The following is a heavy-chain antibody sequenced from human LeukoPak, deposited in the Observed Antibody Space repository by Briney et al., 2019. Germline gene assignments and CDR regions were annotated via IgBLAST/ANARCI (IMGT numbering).Heavy chain of an antibody. J-gene: IGHJ4*03. CDR2: ISSSSSYI. V-gene: IGHV3-21*01. CDR1: GSTFSSYS. Sequence: PGGSLRLSCAASGSTFSSYSMNWVRQAPGKGLEWVSSISSSSSYIYYADSVKGRFTISRDNAKNSLYLQMNSLRAEDTAVYYCARSAVGYYDSSGYYLYYFDYWGHGTLVTVSS. CDR3: ARSAVGYYDSSGYYLYYFDY. D-gene: IGHD3-22*01.